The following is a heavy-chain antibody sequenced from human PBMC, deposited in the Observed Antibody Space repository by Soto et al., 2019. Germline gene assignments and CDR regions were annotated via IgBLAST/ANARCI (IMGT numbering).Heavy chain of an antibody. CDR1: GFTFSSDG. CDR2: ISNDGNNQ. V-gene: IGHV3-30*18. D-gene: IGHD6-13*01. CDR3: AKGGGDSSAFEI. Sequence: GQLVESGGGVVQPGNSLRLSCAASGFTFSSDGMHWFRQAPGKGLEWVAIISNDGNNQYYGESVKGRFTISRDNSKNTLYLQMNSLRAEDTAVYYCAKGGGDSSAFEIWGQGKMVTVSS. J-gene: IGHJ3*02.